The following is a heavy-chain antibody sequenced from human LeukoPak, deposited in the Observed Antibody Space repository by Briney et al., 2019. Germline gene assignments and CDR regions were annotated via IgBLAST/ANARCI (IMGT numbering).Heavy chain of an antibody. CDR3: ARLKKSGSYAYFDY. Sequence: ASVKVSCKASGYTFTGYYMHWVRQAPGRGLEWMGRINPNSGGTNYAQKFQGRVTMTRDTSISTAYMELSRLRSDDTAVYYCARLKKSGSYAYFDYWGQGTLVTVSS. CDR1: GYTFTGYY. D-gene: IGHD1-26*01. J-gene: IGHJ4*02. CDR2: INPNSGGT. V-gene: IGHV1-2*06.